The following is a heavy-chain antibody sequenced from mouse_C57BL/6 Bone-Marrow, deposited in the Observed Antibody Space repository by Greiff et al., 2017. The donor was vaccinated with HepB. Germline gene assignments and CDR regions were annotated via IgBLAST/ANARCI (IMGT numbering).Heavy chain of an antibody. CDR1: GYTFTDYY. CDR2: INPYNGGT. D-gene: IGHD2-3*01. Sequence: VQLKESGPVLVKPGASVKMSCKASGYTFTDYYMNWVKQSHGKSLEWIGVINPYNGGTSYNQKFKGKATLTVYKSSSTAYMELNSLTSEDSAVYYCARDGYYGTWYFGVWGTGTTVTVSS. CDR3: ARDGYYGTWYFGV. J-gene: IGHJ1*03. V-gene: IGHV1-19*01.